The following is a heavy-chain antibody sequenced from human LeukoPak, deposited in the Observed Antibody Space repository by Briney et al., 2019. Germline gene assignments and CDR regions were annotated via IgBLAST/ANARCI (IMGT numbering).Heavy chain of an antibody. D-gene: IGHD6-19*01. J-gene: IGHJ4*02. V-gene: IGHV4-59*01. CDR2: IYYSGST. CDR3: ARGYSSGWYED. CDR1: GGSISSYY. Sequence: SETLSLTCTVSGGSISSYYWSWFRQPPGKGLEWIGYIYYSGSTNYNPSLKSRVTISVDTSKNQFSLKLNSVTAADTAVYYCARGYSSGWYEDWGQGTLVTVSS.